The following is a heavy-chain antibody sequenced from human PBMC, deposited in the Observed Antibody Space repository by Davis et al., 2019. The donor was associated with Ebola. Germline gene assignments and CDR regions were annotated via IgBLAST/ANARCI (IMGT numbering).Heavy chain of an antibody. CDR2: IVVGSGNT. CDR3: AAEYCSSTSCYYYYGMDV. Sequence: AASVKVSCKASGFTFTSSALQWVRQARGQRLEWIGWIVVGSGNTNYAQKFQERVTITRDMSTSTAYMELSSLRSEDTAVYYCAAEYCSSTSCYYYYGMDVWGQGTTVTVPS. D-gene: IGHD2-2*01. CDR1: GFTFTSSA. V-gene: IGHV1-58*01. J-gene: IGHJ6*02.